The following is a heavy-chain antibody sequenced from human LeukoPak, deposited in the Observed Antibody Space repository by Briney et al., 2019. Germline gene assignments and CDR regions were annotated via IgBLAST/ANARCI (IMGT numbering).Heavy chain of an antibody. J-gene: IGHJ4*02. CDR3: TTGSRYYYDSSGYYYY. V-gene: IGHV3-15*01. CDR1: GFTFSNAW. CDR2: IKSKTDGGTT. Sequence: GGSLRLSCAASGFTFSNAWMSWVRQAPGRGLEWVGRIKSKTDGGTTDYAAPVKGRFTISRDDSKNTLYLQMNSLKTEDTAVYYCTTGSRYYYDSSGYYYYWGQGTLVTVSS. D-gene: IGHD3-22*01.